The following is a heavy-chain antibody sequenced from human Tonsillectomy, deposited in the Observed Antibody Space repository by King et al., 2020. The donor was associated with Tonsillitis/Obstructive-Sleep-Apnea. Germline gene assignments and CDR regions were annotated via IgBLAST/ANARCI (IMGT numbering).Heavy chain of an antibody. CDR3: AREGVSVVGPDSYGMDV. J-gene: IGHJ6*02. CDR2: IYNSGST. D-gene: IGHD2-2*01. Sequence: QLQESGPGLVKPSETLSLTYTVSGDSISSRYWNWIRQPPGKGLEWIGYIYNSGSTNYNPSLKSRVTISVDTTKNQFSLKLSSVTAADTAVYYCAREGVSVVGPDSYGMDVWGQGTTVTVSS. V-gene: IGHV4-59*11. CDR1: GDSISSRY.